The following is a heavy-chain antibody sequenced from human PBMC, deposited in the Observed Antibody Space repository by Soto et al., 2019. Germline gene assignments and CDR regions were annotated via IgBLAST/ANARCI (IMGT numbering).Heavy chain of an antibody. V-gene: IGHV5-51*01. D-gene: IGHD1-26*01. Sequence: GESLKISCQGSGYNFASYWIAWVLQMPWKGLEWMGIIYPGDSDTRYSPSFQGQVTISVDRSLSTAYLQWTSLKASDTAMYYCARPVREASASAFGIWGQGTMVTVSS. CDR1: GYNFASYW. J-gene: IGHJ3*02. CDR2: IYPGDSDT. CDR3: ARPVREASASAFGI.